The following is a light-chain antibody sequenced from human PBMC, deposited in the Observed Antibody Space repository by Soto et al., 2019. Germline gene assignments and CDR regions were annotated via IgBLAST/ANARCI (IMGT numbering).Light chain of an antibody. V-gene: IGKV3D-20*02. CDR1: QSVSSSY. CDR2: GAS. J-gene: IGKJ3*01. Sequence: EIVLTQSPGTLSLSPGERATLSCRASQSVSSSYLAWYQQKPGQAPRLLIYGASSRATGIPDRFSGSGSGTDFTLTISRLEPEDFAVYYCQQVNKWLFTFGPGTKVDIK. CDR3: QQVNKWLFT.